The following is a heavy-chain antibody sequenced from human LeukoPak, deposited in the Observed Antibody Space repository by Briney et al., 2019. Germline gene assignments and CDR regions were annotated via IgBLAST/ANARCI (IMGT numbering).Heavy chain of an antibody. J-gene: IGHJ4*02. CDR1: GGSISSYY. CDR2: IYYSGST. CDR3: ARLVADSSGYNFDY. Sequence: SETLSLTCTVSGGSISSYYWSWIRQPPGKGLEWIGYIYYSGSTNYNPSLKSRVTISVDTSKNQFFLKLSSVTAADTAVYYCARLVADSSGYNFDYWGQGTLVTVSS. D-gene: IGHD3-22*01. V-gene: IGHV4-59*08.